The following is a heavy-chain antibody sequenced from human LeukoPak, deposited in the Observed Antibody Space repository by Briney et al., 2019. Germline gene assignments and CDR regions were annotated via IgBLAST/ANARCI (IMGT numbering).Heavy chain of an antibody. CDR2: IYYSGST. CDR1: GGSISSSSYY. Sequence: PLETLSLTCTVSGGSISSSSYYWGWIRQPPGKGLEWVGSIYYSGSTYYNPSLKSRVTISLDTSKNQFSLKLNSVTAADTAMYYCARSFSPNYYDLLDYWGQGTLVTVSS. J-gene: IGHJ4*02. D-gene: IGHD3-22*01. V-gene: IGHV4-39*07. CDR3: ARSFSPNYYDLLDY.